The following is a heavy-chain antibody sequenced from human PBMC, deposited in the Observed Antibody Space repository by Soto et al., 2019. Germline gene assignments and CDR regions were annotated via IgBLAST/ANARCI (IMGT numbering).Heavy chain of an antibody. CDR3: ARVGHIAVVPDRFAY. CDR2: IHPSGGGS. Sequence: ASVKVSCKPSGYTLNTYYLHWVRQAPGQGLEWMGIIHPSGGGSTYAQKFLGRVTMTRDTSTSTVFMELSSLRSADTAVYYCARVGHIAVVPDRFAYWGQGTLVTVSS. J-gene: IGHJ4*02. D-gene: IGHD2-21*02. V-gene: IGHV1-46*02. CDR1: GYTLNTYY.